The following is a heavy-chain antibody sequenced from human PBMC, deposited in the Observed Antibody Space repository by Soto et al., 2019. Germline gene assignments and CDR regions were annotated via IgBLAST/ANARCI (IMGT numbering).Heavy chain of an antibody. J-gene: IGHJ6*02. CDR3: ARESNDFWSGYYTSTYYYYGMDV. Sequence: ASLKLSCKASGDTFSIYAISWVRQSPGQGLKWLGGIIPIFGTANYALKFQGRVTITADESTGTAYMELSSLRSEDTAVYYCARESNDFWSGYYTSTYYYYGMDVWGQGTTFTVSS. CDR2: IIPIFGTA. CDR1: GDTFSIYA. D-gene: IGHD3-3*01. V-gene: IGHV1-69*13.